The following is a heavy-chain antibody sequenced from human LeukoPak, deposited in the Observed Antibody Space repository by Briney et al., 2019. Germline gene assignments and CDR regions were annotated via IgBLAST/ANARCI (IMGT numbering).Heavy chain of an antibody. CDR1: GFTFSSYG. D-gene: IGHD4-17*01. V-gene: IGHV3-30*18. CDR3: VKDVYGDQYYFEH. CDR2: ISYDGSND. Sequence: GGSLRLSCAAFGFTFSSYGLHWVRQAPGRGLEWVAVISYDGSNDYYADFAKGRFSISRDNSQNTLYLQMNSLRAEDTAMYYCVKDVYGDQYYFEHWGQGTLVTVSS. J-gene: IGHJ4*02.